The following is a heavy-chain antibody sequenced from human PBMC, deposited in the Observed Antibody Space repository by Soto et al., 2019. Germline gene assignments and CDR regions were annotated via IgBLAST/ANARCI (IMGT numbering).Heavy chain of an antibody. Sequence: QVQLQQWGAGLLKPSETLSLTCAVYGGSFSGYYWSWIRQPPGKGLEGIGEINHSGSTNYNPSLKSRVTISVDTSKNQFSLKLSSVTAADTAVYYCAIRRRGPHYYGMDVWGQGTTVTVSS. CDR2: INHSGST. V-gene: IGHV4-34*01. J-gene: IGHJ6*02. CDR1: GGSFSGYY. CDR3: AIRRRGPHYYGMDV. D-gene: IGHD3-10*01.